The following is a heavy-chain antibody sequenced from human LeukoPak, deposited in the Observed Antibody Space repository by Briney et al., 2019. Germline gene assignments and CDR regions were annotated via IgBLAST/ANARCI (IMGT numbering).Heavy chain of an antibody. CDR3: ARVAAAGTRVLDY. D-gene: IGHD6-13*01. J-gene: IGHJ4*02. CDR2: IYYSGST. Sequence: SETLSLTCTVSGGSISSSSYYWGWIRQPPGKGLEWIGSIYYSGSTYYNPSLKSRVTISVDTSKNQFSLKLSSVTAADTAVYYCARVAAAGTRVLDYWGQGTLVTVSS. V-gene: IGHV4-39*07. CDR1: GGSISSSSYY.